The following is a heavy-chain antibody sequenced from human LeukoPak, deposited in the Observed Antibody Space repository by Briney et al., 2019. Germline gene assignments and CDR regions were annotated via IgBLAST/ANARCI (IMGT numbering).Heavy chain of an antibody. CDR3: ARVSIAAAYDY. CDR2: INPSGGST. D-gene: IGHD6-13*01. CDR1: GYTFTSYY. J-gene: IGHJ4*02. Sequence: ASVTVSCKASGYTFTSYYMHWVRQAPGQGLEWMGIINPSGGSTSYAQKFQGRVTMTSDTSTSTVYMELSSLRSEDTAVYYCARVSIAAAYDYWGQGTLVTVSS. V-gene: IGHV1-46*01.